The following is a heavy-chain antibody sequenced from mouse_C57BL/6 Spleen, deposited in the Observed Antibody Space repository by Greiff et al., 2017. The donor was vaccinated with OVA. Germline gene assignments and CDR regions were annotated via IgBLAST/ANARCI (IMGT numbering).Heavy chain of an antibody. J-gene: IGHJ2*01. CDR3: ARIGRQYYFDY. D-gene: IGHD1-2*01. V-gene: IGHV1-82*01. CDR1: GYAFSSSW. CDR2: IYPGDGDT. Sequence: LQESGPELVKPGASVKISCKASGYAFSSSWMNWVKQRPGKGLEWIGRIYPGDGDTNYNGKFKGKATLTADKSSSTAYMQLSSLTSEDSAVYFCARIGRQYYFDYWGQGTTLTVSS.